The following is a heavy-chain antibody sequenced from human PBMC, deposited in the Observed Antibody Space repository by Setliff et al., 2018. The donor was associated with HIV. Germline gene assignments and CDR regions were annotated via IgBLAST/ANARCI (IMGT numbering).Heavy chain of an antibody. V-gene: IGHV1-18*01. J-gene: IGHJ6*02. CDR1: GGIFSRFA. Sequence: ASVKVSCKASGGIFSRFAFSWVRQAPGQGLEWMGWIYPNTGNTNYAQKLQGRVTMTTDTSTSTAYMELRSLRSDDTAVYYCAREIGDYYDSSGYYPPTDYYYGMDVWGQGTTVTVSS. D-gene: IGHD3-22*01. CDR3: AREIGDYYDSSGYYPPTDYYYGMDV. CDR2: IYPNTGNT.